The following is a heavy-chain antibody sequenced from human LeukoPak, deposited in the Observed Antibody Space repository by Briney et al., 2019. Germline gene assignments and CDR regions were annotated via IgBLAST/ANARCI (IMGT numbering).Heavy chain of an antibody. V-gene: IGHV3-23*01. Sequence: PGGSLRLSCAASGFTLSSYAMTWVRQAPGRGLEWVLSVDGGGGGTYYADSVKGRFTISRDNSKDTLYLQMNGLRAEDTAVYFCAKQSAGSAAWYSLHYDFWGQGTLVTLSS. CDR1: GFTLSSYA. J-gene: IGHJ4*02. CDR3: AKQSAGSAAWYSLHYDF. D-gene: IGHD6-13*01. CDR2: VDGGGGGT.